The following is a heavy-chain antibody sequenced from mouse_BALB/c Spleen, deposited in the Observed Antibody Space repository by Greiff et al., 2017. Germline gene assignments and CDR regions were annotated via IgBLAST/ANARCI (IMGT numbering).Heavy chain of an antibody. V-gene: IGHV14-3*02. CDR2: IDPANGNT. CDR1: GFNIKDTY. Sequence: EVQVVESGAELVKPGASVKLSCTASGFNIKDTYMHWVKQRPEQGLEWIGRIDPANGNTKYDPKFQGKATITADTSSNTAYLQLSSLTSEDTAVYYCARTAELLWCYYFESWGEGTTLSLSP. CDR3: ARTAELLWCYYFES. J-gene: IGHJ2*01. D-gene: IGHD2-13*01.